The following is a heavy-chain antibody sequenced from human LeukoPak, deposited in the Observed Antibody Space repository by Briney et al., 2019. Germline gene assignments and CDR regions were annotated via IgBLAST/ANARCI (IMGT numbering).Heavy chain of an antibody. J-gene: IGHJ3*02. D-gene: IGHD3-22*01. CDR2: MNPNSGNT. CDR3: ARGGGYYDSSGSNAFDI. V-gene: IGHV1-8*03. CDR1: GYTFTSYD. Sequence: ASVKVSCKASGYTFTSYDINWVRQATGQGLEWMGWMNPNSGNTGYAQKFQGRVTITRNTSISTAYMELSSLKSEDTAVYYCARGGGYYDSSGSNAFDIWGQGTMVTVSS.